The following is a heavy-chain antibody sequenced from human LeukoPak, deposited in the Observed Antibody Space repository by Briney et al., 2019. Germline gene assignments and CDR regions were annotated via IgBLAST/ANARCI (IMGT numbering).Heavy chain of an antibody. D-gene: IGHD5-18*01. J-gene: IGHJ4*02. CDR1: GFTFSSYA. V-gene: IGHV3-23*01. CDR2: ISGSGGST. Sequence: PGGSLRLSCAASGFTFSSYAMSWVRQAPGKGLEWVSAISGSGGSTYYADSVKGRFTISRDNSKNSLHLQMNSLRAEDTAVYYCARGSTAMVKDLDYWGQGTLVTVSS. CDR3: ARGSTAMVKDLDY.